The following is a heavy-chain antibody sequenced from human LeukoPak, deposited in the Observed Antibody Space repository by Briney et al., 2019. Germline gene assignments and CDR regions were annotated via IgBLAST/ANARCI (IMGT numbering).Heavy chain of an antibody. Sequence: ASVKVSCKASGYTFTGYYMHWARQAPGQGLEWMGRINPNSGGTNYAQRFQGRVIMTRDTSFSTAYMELTRLISDDTAVYYCARGSANFGEFDFDYWGQGTLVTVSS. CDR2: INPNSGGT. D-gene: IGHD3-10*01. V-gene: IGHV1-2*06. CDR1: GYTFTGYY. J-gene: IGHJ4*02. CDR3: ARGSANFGEFDFDY.